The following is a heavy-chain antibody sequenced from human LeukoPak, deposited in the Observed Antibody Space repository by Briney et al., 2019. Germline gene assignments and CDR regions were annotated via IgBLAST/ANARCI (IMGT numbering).Heavy chain of an antibody. Sequence: GGSLRLSCVASEFSISPFWMTWVRQAPGKGLEWVANIRGDGSRLYYEDSVKGRFTISRDNAKNSLYLQMNSLRAEDTAVYYCARRRQGVSTVTTHYYYYYYMDVWGKGTTVTVSS. CDR3: ARRRQGVSTVTTHYYYYYYMDV. D-gene: IGHD4-11*01. V-gene: IGHV3-7*01. J-gene: IGHJ6*03. CDR1: EFSISPFW. CDR2: IRGDGSRL.